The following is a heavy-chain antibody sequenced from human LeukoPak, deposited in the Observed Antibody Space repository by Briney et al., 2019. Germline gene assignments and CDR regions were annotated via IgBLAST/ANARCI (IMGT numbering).Heavy chain of an antibody. CDR3: ARVAGTYYYDSSGQSYDAFDI. CDR1: GYTFTSYD. D-gene: IGHD3-22*01. CDR2: MNPNSGNT. Sequence: ASVKVSCKASGYTFTSYDINWVRQATGQGLEWMGWMNPNSGNTGYAQKFQGRVTMTRDTSISTAYMELSRLRSDDTAVYYCARVAGTYYYDSSGQSYDAFDIWGQGTMVTVSS. V-gene: IGHV1-8*02. J-gene: IGHJ3*02.